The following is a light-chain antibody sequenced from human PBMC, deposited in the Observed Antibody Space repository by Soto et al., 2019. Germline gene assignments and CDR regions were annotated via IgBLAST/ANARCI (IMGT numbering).Light chain of an antibody. CDR3: CSYAGGSTWV. CDR2: EVT. Sequence: QSALTQPASVSGSPGQSITISCTGASSNVGRFKLVSWYQQHSGKAPKLMIFEVTKRPSGVSNRFSGSKSDNTASLTISGLRAEDDADYYCCSYAGGSTWVFGGGTKVTVL. V-gene: IGLV2-23*02. J-gene: IGLJ3*02. CDR1: SSNVGRFKL.